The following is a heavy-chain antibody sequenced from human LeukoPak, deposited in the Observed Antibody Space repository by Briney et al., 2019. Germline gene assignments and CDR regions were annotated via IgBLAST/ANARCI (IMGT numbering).Heavy chain of an antibody. CDR1: GGSFSGYY. J-gene: IGHJ4*02. D-gene: IGHD6-19*01. Sequence: SETLSLTCAVYGGSFSGYYWSWIRQPPGKGLEWIGEINHSGSTNYNPSLKSRVTISVDTSRNQFSLKLSSVTAADTAVYYCASSTHHHAVANTGDYWGQGTLVTVSS. CDR3: ASSTHHHAVANTGDY. CDR2: INHSGST. V-gene: IGHV4-34*01.